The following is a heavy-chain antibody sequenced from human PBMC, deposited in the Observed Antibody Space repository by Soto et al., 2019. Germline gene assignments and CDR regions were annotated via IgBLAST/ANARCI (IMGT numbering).Heavy chain of an antibody. CDR3: AKEVATTAPFDYYYYYMDV. V-gene: IGHV3-30*18. D-gene: IGHD4-17*01. CDR1: GFTFSSYG. J-gene: IGHJ6*03. CDR2: ISYDGSNK. Sequence: GGSLRLSCAASGFTFSSYGMHWVRQAPGKGLEWVAVISYDGSNKYYAGSVKGRFTISRDNSKNTLYLQMNSLRAEDTAVYYCAKEVATTAPFDYYYYYMDVWGKGTTVTVSS.